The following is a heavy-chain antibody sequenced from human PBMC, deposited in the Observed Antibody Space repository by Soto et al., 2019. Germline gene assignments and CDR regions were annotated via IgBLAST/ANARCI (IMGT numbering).Heavy chain of an antibody. J-gene: IGHJ4*02. CDR3: ARESKIVATITYYADVDY. V-gene: IGHV1-18*01. Sequence: ASVKVSCKASGPTFTSYGLPWVRQAPGQGLEWMGWISAYNGNTNYRQKLQGRVTMTTDTSTSTAYMELRSLRSYDTAVYYCARESKIVATITYYADVDYWGQGTLVTSPQ. CDR1: GPTFTSYG. D-gene: IGHD5-12*01. CDR2: ISAYNGNT.